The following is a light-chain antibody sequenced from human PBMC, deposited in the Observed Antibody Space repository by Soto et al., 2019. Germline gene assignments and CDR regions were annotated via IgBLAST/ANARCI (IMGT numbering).Light chain of an antibody. CDR2: DVS. J-gene: IGLJ2*01. CDR3: SSYTSSSLVI. CDR1: SSDVGTYNY. V-gene: IGLV2-14*01. Sequence: QSALTQPASMSGSPGQSITISCTGTSSDVGTYNYVSRYQQHSGKAPKVIIYDVSSRPSGVSNRFSGSKYGNTASLTISGLQAEDEADYYCSSYTSSSLVIFGGGTKLTVL.